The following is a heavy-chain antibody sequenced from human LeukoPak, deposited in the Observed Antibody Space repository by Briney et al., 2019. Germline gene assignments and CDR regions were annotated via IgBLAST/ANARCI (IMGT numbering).Heavy chain of an antibody. CDR3: ARGRYCSGGTCYSFGYDDAFDI. CDR2: INHSGSA. CDR1: GGSFSGYY. J-gene: IGHJ3*02. Sequence: SETLSLTCAVYGGSFSGYYWTWIRQSSGKGLEWIGEINHSGSANYNPSLKSRVTISVDTSKNQFSLKLSSVIAADTAVYYCARGRYCSGGTCYSFGYDDAFDIWGQGTMITVSS. D-gene: IGHD2-15*01. V-gene: IGHV4-34*01.